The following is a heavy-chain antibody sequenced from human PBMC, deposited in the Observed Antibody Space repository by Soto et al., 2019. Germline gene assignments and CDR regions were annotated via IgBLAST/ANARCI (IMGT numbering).Heavy chain of an antibody. CDR3: ARAAWENAYSSSWLNYYGMDV. J-gene: IGHJ6*02. CDR1: GGTFSSYA. V-gene: IGHV1-69*13. Sequence: SVKVSCKASGGTFSSYAISWVRQAPGQGLEWMGGIIPIFGTANYAQKFQGRVTITADESTSTAYMELSSLRSEDTAVYYCARAAWENAYSSSWLNYYGMDVWGQGTTVTVSS. CDR2: IIPIFGTA. D-gene: IGHD6-13*01.